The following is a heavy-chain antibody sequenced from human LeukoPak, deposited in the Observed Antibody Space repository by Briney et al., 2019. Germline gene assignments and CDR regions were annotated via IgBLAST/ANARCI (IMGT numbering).Heavy chain of an antibody. CDR3: ARTTPYDAFDI. J-gene: IGHJ3*02. V-gene: IGHV4-30-4*08. CDR1: GGSISSGDYY. Sequence: SQTLSLTCTVSGGSISSGDYYWSWIRQPPGKGLEWIGYIYYSGSTYYNPSLKSRVTISVDTSKNQFSLKLSSMTAADTAVYYCARTTPYDAFDIWGQGTMVTVSS. D-gene: IGHD1-1*01. CDR2: IYYSGST.